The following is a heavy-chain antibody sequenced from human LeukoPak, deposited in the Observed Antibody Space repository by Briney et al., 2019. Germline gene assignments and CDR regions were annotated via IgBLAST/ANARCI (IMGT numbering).Heavy chain of an antibody. CDR1: GGSISSYY. Sequence: SDTLSLTCTVSGGSISSYYWSWIRQPPGKGLEWIGYIYYSGSTNYNPSLKSRVTISVDTSKNQFSLKLSSVTAADTAVYYCARVLRFLEWLSGDNWFDPWGQGTLVTVSS. CDR2: IYYSGST. J-gene: IGHJ5*02. D-gene: IGHD3-3*01. V-gene: IGHV4-59*01. CDR3: ARVLRFLEWLSGDNWFDP.